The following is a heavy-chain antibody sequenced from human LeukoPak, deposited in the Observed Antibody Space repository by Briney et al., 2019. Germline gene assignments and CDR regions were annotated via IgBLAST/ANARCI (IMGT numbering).Heavy chain of an antibody. CDR2: INPSGGST. V-gene: IGHV1-46*01. D-gene: IGHD6-13*01. J-gene: IGHJ6*02. CDR3: ARAQGIVVGGTADYDYYGMDV. CDR1: GNTFTSNY. Sequence: GASVRVSCKASGNTFTSNYMHWVRQAPGQGLEWMGIINPSGGSTSSAQKFQGRVTMTRDTSTSTVYMELSSLRSEDTAVYYCARAQGIVVGGTADYDYYGMDVWGQGTTVTVSS.